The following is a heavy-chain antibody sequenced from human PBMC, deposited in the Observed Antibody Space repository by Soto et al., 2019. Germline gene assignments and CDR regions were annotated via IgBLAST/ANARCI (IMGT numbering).Heavy chain of an antibody. V-gene: IGHV3-74*01. J-gene: IGHJ4*02. CDR2: INSDGSSI. CDR3: ARLPVDTITSLAY. Sequence: EVQLVESGGDLVQPGGFRRLSCATSGFTFSRYWMHWVRQVPGKGLVWVSRINSDGSSISYSDSVKGRFTISRDNAKNTLYLQMISRRVEDTAVYYCARLPVDTITSLAYWGQGTLVTVSS. CDR1: GFTFSRYW. D-gene: IGHD3-3*01.